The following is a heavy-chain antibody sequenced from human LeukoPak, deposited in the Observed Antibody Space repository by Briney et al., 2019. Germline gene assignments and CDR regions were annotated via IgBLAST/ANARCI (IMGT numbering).Heavy chain of an antibody. J-gene: IGHJ4*02. V-gene: IGHV1-46*01. D-gene: IGHD1-26*01. CDR3: ARGPFPGGSGSSVLVY. CDR1: GYTFTRYY. CDR2: INPSGGST. Sequence: ASVKVSCKASGYTFTRYYMHWVRQTPGQGLEWMGIINPSGGSTSYAQKFQGRVTMTRDTSTSTVYMELSSLRSEDTAVYYCARGPFPGGSGSSVLVYWGQATLVTVSS.